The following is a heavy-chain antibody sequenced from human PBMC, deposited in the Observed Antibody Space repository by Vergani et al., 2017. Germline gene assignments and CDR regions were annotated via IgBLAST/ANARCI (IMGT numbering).Heavy chain of an antibody. Sequence: QVQLVESAGGVVQPGGSLRLSCAASVFTFSNFGLHCIRQAPGKGLEWLAVISYDGSNKYYADAVKGRFTISRDNSKNMLYLQMNSLRAEDTAVYYCAKVATGTTRYYYYYDMDVWGKGTTVTVSS. D-gene: IGHD1-1*01. V-gene: IGHV3-30*18. CDR1: VFTFSNFG. CDR2: ISYDGSNK. J-gene: IGHJ6*03. CDR3: AKVATGTTRYYYYYDMDV.